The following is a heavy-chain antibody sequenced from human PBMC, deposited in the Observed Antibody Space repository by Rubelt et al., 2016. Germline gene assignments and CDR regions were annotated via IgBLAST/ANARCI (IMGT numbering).Heavy chain of an antibody. Sequence: QLVESGGDLVQPGGSLRLSCAASGFTLSRYWMYWVRQAPGKGLMWVSRIKSDGSSTTYADFVKGRFTISRDNAKNTLYLQMNSLRAEDTAVYYCAKDGGGFGSSSGLYHWGQGTLVTVSS. J-gene: IGHJ5*02. D-gene: IGHD6-6*01. CDR2: IKSDGSST. V-gene: IGHV3-74*01. CDR3: AKDGGGFGSSSGLYH. CDR1: GFTLSRYW.